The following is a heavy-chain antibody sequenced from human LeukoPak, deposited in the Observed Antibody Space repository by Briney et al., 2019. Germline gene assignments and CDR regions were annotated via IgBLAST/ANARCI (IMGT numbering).Heavy chain of an antibody. Sequence: GGSLRLSCAASGFTFSSYAMSWVRQAPGKGLEWVSAISGSGGSTYYADSVKGRFTISRDNSKNTLYLQMNSLRAEDTAVYYCAKPPLEQYYYDSSGYSEAFNIWAKGTMVTVSS. J-gene: IGHJ3*02. CDR1: GFTFSSYA. D-gene: IGHD3-22*01. CDR2: ISGSGGST. V-gene: IGHV3-23*01. CDR3: AKPPLEQYYYDSSGYSEAFNI.